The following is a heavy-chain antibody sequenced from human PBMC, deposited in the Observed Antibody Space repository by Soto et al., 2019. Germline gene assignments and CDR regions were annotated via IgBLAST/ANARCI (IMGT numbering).Heavy chain of an antibody. V-gene: IGHV3-15*07. CDR1: GFTFSNAW. D-gene: IGHD3-10*01. CDR3: TTDSYSINIVGRFDY. CDR2: IKSKTNGGTT. Sequence: EVQLVESGGGLVKPGGSLRLSCAASGFTFSNAWINWVRQAPGKGLEWVGRIKSKTNGGTTDYAAPVKGRFAVSRDDSINMVYLQMTSLKVEATAVYYCTTDSYSINIVGRFDYWGHGTLVKVSS. J-gene: IGHJ4*01.